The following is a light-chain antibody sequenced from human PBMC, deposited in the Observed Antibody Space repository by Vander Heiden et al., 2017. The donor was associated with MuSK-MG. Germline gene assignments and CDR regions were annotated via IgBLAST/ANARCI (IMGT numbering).Light chain of an antibody. V-gene: IGLV2-14*01. CDR3: SAVTTAVNVL. J-gene: IGLJ2*01. Sequence: SALTPPASVPGSLGQSISISCTGTYSSVGASHYVSCYHRYPGNAPQLLIFDVSDRASGISHRFSGSKSGDTASLTISGRQAEDDAEYFCSAVTTAVNVLFGGGTRLTVL. CDR1: YSSVGASHY. CDR2: DVS.